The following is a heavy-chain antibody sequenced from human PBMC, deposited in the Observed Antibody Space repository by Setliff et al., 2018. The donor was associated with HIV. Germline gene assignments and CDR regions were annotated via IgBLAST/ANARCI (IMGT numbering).Heavy chain of an antibody. CDR2: IRSKADYYAT. J-gene: IGHJ4*02. CDR1: GLTFSNAW. V-gene: IGHV3-73*01. D-gene: IGHD1-1*01. Sequence: GGSLRLSCAASGLTFSNAWMNWVRQASGKGLEWVGRIRSKADYYATVYAASMKGRFTISREDSKNMAYLQMNSLKTEDTAVYYCTRQDNWNAIDSWGQGTLVTVSS. CDR3: TRQDNWNAIDS.